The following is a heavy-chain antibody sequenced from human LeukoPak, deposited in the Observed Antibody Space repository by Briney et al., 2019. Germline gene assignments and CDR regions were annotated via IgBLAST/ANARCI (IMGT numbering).Heavy chain of an antibody. CDR2: IFHSGIT. D-gene: IGHD6-19*01. V-gene: IGHV4-38-2*02. CDR1: GNSISSGYY. CDR3: ARHSSGWYNHFDY. J-gene: IGHJ4*02. Sequence: SETLSLTCSVSGNSISSGYYWGWIRQSPGKGLEWIGSIFHSGITYYNPSLKSRVTISVDTSKNQFSLKLSSVTAADTAVYYCARHSSGWYNHFDYWGQGTLVTVSS.